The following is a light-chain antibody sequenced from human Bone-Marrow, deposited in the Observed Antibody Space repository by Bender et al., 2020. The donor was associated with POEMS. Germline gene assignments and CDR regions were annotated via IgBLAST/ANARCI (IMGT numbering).Light chain of an antibody. CDR3: CSYVRGSPL. CDR1: SSDVGPYNL. V-gene: IGLV2-23*01. Sequence: QSALTQPASVSGSPGQSITISCTGTSSDVGPYNLVSCYQQHPGKAPKVIIYEDTKRPSGVSDRFSGSNSGNTASLTISWLQAEDEADYYCCSYVRGSPLFGGGTKLTV. J-gene: IGLJ2*01. CDR2: EDT.